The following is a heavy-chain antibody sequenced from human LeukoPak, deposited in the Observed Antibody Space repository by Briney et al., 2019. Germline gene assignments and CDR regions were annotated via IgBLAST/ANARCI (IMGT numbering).Heavy chain of an antibody. J-gene: IGHJ4*02. V-gene: IGHV4-61*01. CDR1: GGSVSSGSYY. D-gene: IGHD7-27*01. Sequence: MPSETLSLTCTVSGGSVSSGSYYWSWIRQPPGKGLEWIGYIYYSGSTNYNPSLKSRVTISVDTSKNQFSLKLSSVTAADTAVYYCARDRGEHFDYWGQGTLVTVSS. CDR3: ARDRGEHFDY. CDR2: IYYSGST.